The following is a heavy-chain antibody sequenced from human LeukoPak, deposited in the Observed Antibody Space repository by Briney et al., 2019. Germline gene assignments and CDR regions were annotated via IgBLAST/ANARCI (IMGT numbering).Heavy chain of an antibody. Sequence: GASVKVSCKASGYTFTSYYMHWVRQAPGQGLEWMGIINPSGGSTSYAQKFQGRVTMTRDTSTSTVYMELSSLRSEDTAVYYCARGGNYDFWSGYSSDYYYYYYMDVWGKGTTVTVS. CDR2: INPSGGST. J-gene: IGHJ6*03. V-gene: IGHV1-46*03. CDR1: GYTFTSYY. CDR3: ARGGNYDFWSGYSSDYYYYYYMDV. D-gene: IGHD3-3*01.